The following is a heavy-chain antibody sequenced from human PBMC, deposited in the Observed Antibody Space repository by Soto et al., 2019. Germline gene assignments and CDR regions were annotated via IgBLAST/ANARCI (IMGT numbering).Heavy chain of an antibody. D-gene: IGHD6-19*01. Sequence: QVQLVQSGAEEKKPGASVKVSCKASGYTFTAYAMHWVRQAPGQRLEWMGWINAGNGNTKYSQKFQGRVTITRDTSASTAYMELSSLRAEDTAVYYCARAVAVPADFDYWGQGTLVTVSS. CDR1: GYTFTAYA. V-gene: IGHV1-3*05. J-gene: IGHJ4*02. CDR3: ARAVAVPADFDY. CDR2: INAGNGNT.